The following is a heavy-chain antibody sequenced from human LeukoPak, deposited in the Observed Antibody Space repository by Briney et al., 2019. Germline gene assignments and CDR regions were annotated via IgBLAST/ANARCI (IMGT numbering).Heavy chain of an antibody. CDR2: ISGSGGST. V-gene: IGHV3-23*01. Sequence: PGGSLRLSCAASGFTFSSYAMSWVRQAPGRGLEWVSAISGSGGSTYYAGSVKGRFTISRDSSKNTLYLQMNSLRAEDTAVYYCAKDRRSIAVAGVDYWGQGTLVTVSS. CDR1: GFTFSSYA. CDR3: AKDRRSIAVAGVDY. J-gene: IGHJ4*02. D-gene: IGHD6-19*01.